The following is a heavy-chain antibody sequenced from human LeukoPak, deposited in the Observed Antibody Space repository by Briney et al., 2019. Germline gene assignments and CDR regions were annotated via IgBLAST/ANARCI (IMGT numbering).Heavy chain of an antibody. J-gene: IGHJ4*02. V-gene: IGHV3-23*01. CDR1: GFTFSSSA. D-gene: IGHD3-22*01. CDR2: ISGGGDST. Sequence: GGSLRLSCAASGFTFSSSAMNWVRQAPGKGLEWVSAISGGGDSTYYADSVKGRFTISRDNSKNTLYLQMSSLRAEDTAVYYCAKDRGRYYDSSGYYWGYYFDSWGQGILVTVST. CDR3: AKDRGRYYDSSGYYWGYYFDS.